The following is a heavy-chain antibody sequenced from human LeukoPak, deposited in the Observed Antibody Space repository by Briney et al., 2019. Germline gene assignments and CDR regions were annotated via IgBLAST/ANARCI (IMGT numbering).Heavy chain of an antibody. CDR3: AKADGSGSLDY. CDR1: GFTFSSFD. Sequence: PGGSLRLSCAASGFTFSSFDLTWVRQAPGKGLEWVSGVSGSGGETVYADSVKGGFTISRDNSKNTLYMQRNRVRDEDTAVYYCAKADGSGSLDYWGQGTLVTVSS. V-gene: IGHV3-23*01. D-gene: IGHD3-10*01. CDR2: VSGSGGET. J-gene: IGHJ4*02.